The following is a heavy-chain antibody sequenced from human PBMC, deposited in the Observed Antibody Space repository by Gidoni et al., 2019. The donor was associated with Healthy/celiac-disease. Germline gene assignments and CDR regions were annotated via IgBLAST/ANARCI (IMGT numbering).Heavy chain of an antibody. J-gene: IGHJ5*02. CDR2: IYYSGST. Sequence: HPGKGLEWIGYIYYSGSTCYNQSLKSRVTISVDTSKNQFSLKLSSVTAADTAVYYCARDGSSGWFDPWGQGTLVTVSS. D-gene: IGHD3-22*01. V-gene: IGHV4-31*02. CDR3: ARDGSSGWFDP.